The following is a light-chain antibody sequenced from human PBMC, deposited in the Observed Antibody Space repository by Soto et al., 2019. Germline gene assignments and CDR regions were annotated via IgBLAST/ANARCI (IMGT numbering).Light chain of an antibody. CDR2: DAS. CDR1: QSLNND. V-gene: IGKV3-11*01. J-gene: IGKJ2*01. Sequence: EIVLTQSPAALSLSPGETATLSCRASQSLNNDLAWYQQKLGQAPRLLIYDASDRATGVPARFRGSGSGTDFTLTISSLDPEDFAVYYCQHRSNWPPYTFGQGTKLEI. CDR3: QHRSNWPPYT.